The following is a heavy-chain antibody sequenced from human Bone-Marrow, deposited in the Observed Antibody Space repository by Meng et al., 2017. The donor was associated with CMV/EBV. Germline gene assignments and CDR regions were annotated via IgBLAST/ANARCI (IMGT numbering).Heavy chain of an antibody. CDR1: GGSISGGPHY. V-gene: IGHV4-31*11. CDR2: IYHTGTT. J-gene: IGHJ4*02. CDR3: ATLPGGYDF. D-gene: IGHD3-3*01. Sequence: LPCDVSGGSISGGPHYWSWIRHHPGKGLEWIWYIYHTGTTYYNPSLKSRVTISVDTSKNQFSLKLSSVTAADTAVYYCATLPGGYDFWGQGTLVTVSS.